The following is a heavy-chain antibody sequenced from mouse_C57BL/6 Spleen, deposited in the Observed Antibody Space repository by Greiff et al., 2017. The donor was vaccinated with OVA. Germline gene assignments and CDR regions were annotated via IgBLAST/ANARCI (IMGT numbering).Heavy chain of an antibody. CDR2: IHPNSGST. CDR1: GYTFTSYW. CDR3: ARSAGTDFDV. D-gene: IGHD4-1*01. V-gene: IGHV1-64*01. J-gene: IGHJ1*03. Sequence: QVQLKQPGAELVKPGASVKLSCKASGYTFTSYWMHWVKQRPGQGLEWIGMIHPNSGSTNYNEKFKSKATLTVDKSSSTAYMQLSSLTSEDSAVYYCARSAGTDFDVWGTGTTVTVSS.